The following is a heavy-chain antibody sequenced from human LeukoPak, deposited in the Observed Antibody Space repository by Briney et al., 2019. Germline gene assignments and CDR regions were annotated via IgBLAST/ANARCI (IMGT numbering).Heavy chain of an antibody. CDR1: GFTFRSYS. J-gene: IGHJ4*02. Sequence: GGSLRLSCAASGFTFRSYSMNWVRQAPGKGLEWVSYISSSSSTIYYADSVKGRFTISRDNAKNSLYLQMNSLRDEDTAVYYFARGAGPILRSPADFWGQGTLVTVSS. D-gene: IGHD2-21*01. CDR3: ARGAGPILRSPADF. CDR2: ISSSSSTI. V-gene: IGHV3-48*02.